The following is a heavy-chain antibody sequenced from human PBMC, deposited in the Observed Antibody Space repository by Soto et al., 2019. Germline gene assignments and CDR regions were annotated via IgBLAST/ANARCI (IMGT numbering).Heavy chain of an antibody. J-gene: IGHJ4*02. CDR1: GFSFSCYC. CDR2: ISSSSTYI. Sequence: GGSLRLSCEASGFSFSCYCMNWIRQAPGKGLEWVSSISSSSTYINYADDLKGRVRISRDTSNNYLFLLMSCLSAEDTAVYYCARGDGAGLYVSIWSLRYWGQGTLVTVSS. D-gene: IGHD2-2*02. CDR3: ARGDGAGLYVSIWSLRY. V-gene: IGHV3-21*01.